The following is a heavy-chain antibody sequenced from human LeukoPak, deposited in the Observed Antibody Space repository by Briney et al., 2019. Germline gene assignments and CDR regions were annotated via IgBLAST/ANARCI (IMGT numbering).Heavy chain of an antibody. CDR3: ARQARAVAVSGRAPFDY. V-gene: IGHV5-51*01. CDR2: IYPGDSDT. CDR1: GYSFTTYW. Sequence: GASLKISCKGSGYSFTTYWIGWVRPMAGKGLEWRGIIYPGDSDTRYSPSFQGQVTISAATSIATAYLQWSSLKASATAMYYCARQARAVAVSGRAPFDYWGQGTLVTVSS. D-gene: IGHD6-19*01. J-gene: IGHJ4*02.